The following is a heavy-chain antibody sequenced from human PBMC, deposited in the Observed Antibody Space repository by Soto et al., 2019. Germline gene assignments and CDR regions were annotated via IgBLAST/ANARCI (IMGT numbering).Heavy chain of an antibody. J-gene: IGHJ4*02. V-gene: IGHV4-59*08. Sequence: QVQLQESGPGLVKPSETLSLTCTVSGGSISSYYWSWIRQPPGKGLEWIGYIYYSGSTNYNPSLKSRVTIAVDTSKNQFSLKLSSVTAADTAVYYCARLSGYAVYFDYWGQGTLVTVSS. CDR2: IYYSGST. D-gene: IGHD3-22*01. CDR3: ARLSGYAVYFDY. CDR1: GGSISSYY.